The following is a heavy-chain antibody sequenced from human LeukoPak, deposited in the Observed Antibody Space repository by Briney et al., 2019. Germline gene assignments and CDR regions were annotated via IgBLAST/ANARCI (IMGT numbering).Heavy chain of an antibody. CDR1: GFTFSSYA. Sequence: PGGSLRLSCAASGFTFSSYAMSWVRQAPGEGLEWVAVISRGGTDKYYADSVKGRLTISRDNSQSTLYLHMNSLSTEDTALYYCARAIRAPGTPENAFDIWGQGTLVTVS. CDR2: ISRGGTDK. J-gene: IGHJ3*02. CDR3: ARAIRAPGTPENAFDI. V-gene: IGHV3-30*04. D-gene: IGHD6-13*01.